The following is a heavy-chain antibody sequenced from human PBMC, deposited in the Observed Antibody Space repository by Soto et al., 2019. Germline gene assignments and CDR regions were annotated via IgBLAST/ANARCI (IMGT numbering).Heavy chain of an antibody. D-gene: IGHD3-22*01. CDR2: IYYSGST. CDR1: GGSISSSSYY. CDR3: ARPQGPTMMRVGWFDP. Sequence: QLQLQESGPGLVKPSETLSLTCTVSGGSISSSSYYWGWIRQPPGKGLEWIGNIYYSGSTYYNPSLKSRVTGTVDTSKNQFSLKLSSVTAADTAVYYCARPQGPTMMRVGWFDPWGQGTLVTVSS. J-gene: IGHJ5*02. V-gene: IGHV4-39*01.